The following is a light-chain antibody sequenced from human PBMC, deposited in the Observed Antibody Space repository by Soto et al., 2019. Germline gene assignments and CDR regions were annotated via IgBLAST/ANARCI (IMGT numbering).Light chain of an antibody. J-gene: IGKJ1*01. CDR1: QSVLYSSNNKNY. CDR3: QQYYSTPWS. V-gene: IGKV4-1*01. CDR2: WAS. Sequence: DIVMTQSPDSLAVSLGERATINSKSSQSVLYSSNNKNYLAWYQQKPGQPPKLLIYWASTRESGVPDRFSGSGSGTDFTLTISSLQAEDMAVYYCQQYYSTPWSFGQGTKVEIK.